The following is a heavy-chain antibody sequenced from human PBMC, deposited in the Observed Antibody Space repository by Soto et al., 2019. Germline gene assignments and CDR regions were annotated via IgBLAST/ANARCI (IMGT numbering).Heavy chain of an antibody. D-gene: IGHD1-26*01. CDR1: GGTFSSYA. J-gene: IGHJ3*02. V-gene: IGHV1-69*01. CDR2: IIPIFGTA. Sequence: QVQLVQSGAEVKKPGSSVKVSCKASGGTFSSYAISWVRQAPGQGLEWMGGIIPIFGTANYAQKFQGRVTITADESTSTAYMELSSLRSEDTAVYYCARDLRGGELLHPHLDIWGQGTMVTVSS. CDR3: ARDLRGGELLHPHLDI.